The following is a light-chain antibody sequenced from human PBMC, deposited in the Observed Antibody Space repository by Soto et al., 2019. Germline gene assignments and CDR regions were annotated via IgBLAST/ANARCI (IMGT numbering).Light chain of an antibody. V-gene: IGKV3-11*01. CDR1: QSVSSY. CDR3: QQRSNWLT. J-gene: IGKJ4*01. CDR2: DAS. Sequence: EIVLTQSPATLSLSPGERGTLSCKASQSVSSYLAWYQQKPGQAPRLLIYDASNRATRIRARFSGSGSGTDFTLTISSLEPEDFAVYYCQQRSNWLTFGGGTKVDIK.